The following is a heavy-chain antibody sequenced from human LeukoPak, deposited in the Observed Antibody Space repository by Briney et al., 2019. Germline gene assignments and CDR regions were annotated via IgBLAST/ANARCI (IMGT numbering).Heavy chain of an antibody. CDR1: GGTFSSYA. CDR3: ARDPSGSGYYTGRRAWFDP. CDR2: IIPIFGTA. J-gene: IGHJ5*02. Sequence: ASVKVSCKASGGTFSSYAISWVRQAPGQGLEWMGGIIPIFGTANYAQKFQGKVTITADESTSTAYMELSSLRSEDTAVYYCARDPSGSGYYTGRRAWFDPWGQGTLVTVSS. D-gene: IGHD3-3*01. V-gene: IGHV1-69*13.